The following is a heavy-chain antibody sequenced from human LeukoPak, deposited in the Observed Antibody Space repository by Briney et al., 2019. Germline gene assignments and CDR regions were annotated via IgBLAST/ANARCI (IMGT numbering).Heavy chain of an antibody. V-gene: IGHV4-59*01. D-gene: IGHD6-19*01. J-gene: IGHJ3*02. CDR3: ARARGLQWLAGDAFDI. CDR2: IYYSGST. Sequence: SETLSLTCTVSGGSISSYYWSWIRQPPGKGLEWIGYIYYSGSTNYNPSLKSRVTISVDTSKNQFSLKLSSVTAADTAVYYCARARGLQWLAGDAFDIWGQGTMVTVSS. CDR1: GGSISSYY.